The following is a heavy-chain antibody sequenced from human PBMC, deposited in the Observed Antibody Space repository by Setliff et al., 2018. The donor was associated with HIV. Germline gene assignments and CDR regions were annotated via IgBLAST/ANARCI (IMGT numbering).Heavy chain of an antibody. Sequence: ASETLSLTCAVSGYSISSGYYWGWIRQPPGKGLGWIGSIYHSGSTYYNPSLKSRVTISVDTSKNQFSLKLSSVTAADTAVYYCARWGDYYFDYWGQGTLVTVSS. V-gene: IGHV4-38-2*01. J-gene: IGHJ4*02. CDR1: GYSISSGYY. CDR3: ARWGDYYFDY. CDR2: IYHSGST. D-gene: IGHD2-21*02.